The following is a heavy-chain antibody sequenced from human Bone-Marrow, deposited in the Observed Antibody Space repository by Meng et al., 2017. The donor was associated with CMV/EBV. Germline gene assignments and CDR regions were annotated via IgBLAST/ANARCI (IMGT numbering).Heavy chain of an antibody. CDR2: IYYSGST. Sequence: SETLSLTCTVSGGSVSSGSYYWSWIRQPPGKGLEWIGYIYYSGSTNYNPSLKSRVTISVDTSKNQFSLKRSSVTAADTAVYYCARTRNEWELWVGFDYWGQGTLVTVSS. CDR1: GGSVSSGSYY. CDR3: ARTRNEWELWVGFDY. V-gene: IGHV4-61*01. J-gene: IGHJ4*02. D-gene: IGHD1-26*01.